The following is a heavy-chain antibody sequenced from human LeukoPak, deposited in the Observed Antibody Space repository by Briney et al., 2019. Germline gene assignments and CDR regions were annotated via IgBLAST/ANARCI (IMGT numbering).Heavy chain of an antibody. V-gene: IGHV3-23*01. D-gene: IGHD6-19*01. CDR3: ARRSGIAVAGAFDY. Sequence: PGGSLRLSCAASGFTFSSYAMRWVRQAPGKGLEWVSGISGSGDSTYYADPVKGRFTISRDNSKDTLYLQMNSLRAEDTAVYYCARRSGIAVAGAFDYWGQGTLVTVSS. J-gene: IGHJ4*02. CDR2: ISGSGDST. CDR1: GFTFSSYA.